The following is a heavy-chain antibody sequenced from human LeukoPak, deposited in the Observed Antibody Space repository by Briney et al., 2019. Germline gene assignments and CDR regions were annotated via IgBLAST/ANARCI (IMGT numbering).Heavy chain of an antibody. CDR1: GGSISSSSYY. CDR2: IYYSGST. Sequence: PSETLSLTCTVSGGSISSSSYYWGSIRQPPGKGLEWFGSIYYSGSTYYNPSLKSRVTISVDTSKNQFSLKLSSVTAADTAVYYCARLAAAGTTGYYYYYMDVWGKGTTVTVSS. CDR3: ARLAAAGTTGYYYYYMDV. J-gene: IGHJ6*03. D-gene: IGHD6-13*01. V-gene: IGHV4-39*01.